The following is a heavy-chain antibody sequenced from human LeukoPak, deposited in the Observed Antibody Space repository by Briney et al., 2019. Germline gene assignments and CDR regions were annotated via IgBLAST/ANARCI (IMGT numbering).Heavy chain of an antibody. Sequence: PGGSLRLSCAASGFTFSSYAMHWVRQAPGKGLEWVAVISYDGSNKYYADSVKGRFTVSRDNSKNTLYLQMNSLRAEDTAVYYCAKDYFDFDIWGQGTMVTVSS. CDR1: GFTFSSYA. J-gene: IGHJ3*02. CDR2: ISYDGSNK. V-gene: IGHV3-30-3*01. CDR3: AKDYFDFDI. D-gene: IGHD2/OR15-2a*01.